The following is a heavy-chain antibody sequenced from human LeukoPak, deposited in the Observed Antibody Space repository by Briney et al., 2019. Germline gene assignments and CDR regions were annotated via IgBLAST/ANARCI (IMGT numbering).Heavy chain of an antibody. CDR2: ISGSGGST. CDR1: GFIFSSYG. J-gene: IGHJ4*02. CDR3: ANTPIIEY. Sequence: AGGSLRLSCAASGFIFSSYGMSWVRQAPGKGLEWVSSISGSGGSTFYTDSVKGRFTISRDNSKKMLFLQMNSLRAEDTAVYYCANTPIIEYWGQGTLVTVSS. V-gene: IGHV3-23*01.